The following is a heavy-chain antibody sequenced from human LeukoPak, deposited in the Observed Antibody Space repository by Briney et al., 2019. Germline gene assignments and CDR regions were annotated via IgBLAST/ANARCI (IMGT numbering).Heavy chain of an antibody. CDR3: ARDSGVWGSYRTSAFDI. V-gene: IGHV1-69*05. CDR2: IIPIFGTA. D-gene: IGHD3-16*02. CDR1: GGTFGSYA. J-gene: IGHJ3*02. Sequence: ASVKVSCKASGGTFGSYAISWVRQAPGQGLEWMGGIIPIFGTANYAQKFQGRVTITTDESTSTAYMELSSLRSEDTAVYYCARDSGVWGSYRTSAFDIWGQGTMVTVSS.